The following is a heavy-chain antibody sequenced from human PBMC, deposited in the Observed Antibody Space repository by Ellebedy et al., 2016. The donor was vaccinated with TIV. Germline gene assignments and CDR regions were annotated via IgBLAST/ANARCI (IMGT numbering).Heavy chain of an antibody. CDR3: ARDMTTSFYYYYGMDV. Sequence: MPGGSLRLSCTVSGASISSYYWTWIRQPPGKGLEWIGSIYSSGTTKYNPSLKCRLTISVDTSKNQFSLKLSSVTAADTAVYYCARDMTTSFYYYYGMDVWGRGTTVTVSS. CDR1: GASISSYY. CDR2: IYSSGTT. D-gene: IGHD1-1*01. V-gene: IGHV4-59*01. J-gene: IGHJ6*02.